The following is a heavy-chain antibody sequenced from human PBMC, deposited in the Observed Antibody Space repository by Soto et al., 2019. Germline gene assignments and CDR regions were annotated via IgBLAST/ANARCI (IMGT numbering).Heavy chain of an antibody. V-gene: IGHV3-30*03. Sequence: QEQLVESGGGVVQPGRSLRLSCTASGFTFSTYGMHWVRQAPGKGLEWVAVTSFDGNIKHYADSVKGRFTISRDNFKNTLYQHMNSLRVEDTAVYYCARDRISSSWNYLYYYGMDVWDQGTT. CDR2: TSFDGNIK. CDR1: GFTFSTYG. D-gene: IGHD6-13*01. J-gene: IGHJ6*02. CDR3: ARDRISSSWNYLYYYGMDV.